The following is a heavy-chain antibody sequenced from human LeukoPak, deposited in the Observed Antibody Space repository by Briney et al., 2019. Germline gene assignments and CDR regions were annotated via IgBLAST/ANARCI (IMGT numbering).Heavy chain of an antibody. V-gene: IGHV4-34*01. Sequence: PSETLSLTCAVFGGSFSDYYWTRIRQSPGQGLEWIGQINHSGSTNYNPSLKSRVTISVDTSKNQFSLNLRSVTAADTAVYYCARGPMIVGDVLYYYCMDVWGQGTTVTVSS. CDR3: ARGPMIVGDVLYYYCMDV. J-gene: IGHJ6*02. D-gene: IGHD3-22*01. CDR1: GGSFSDYY. CDR2: INHSGST.